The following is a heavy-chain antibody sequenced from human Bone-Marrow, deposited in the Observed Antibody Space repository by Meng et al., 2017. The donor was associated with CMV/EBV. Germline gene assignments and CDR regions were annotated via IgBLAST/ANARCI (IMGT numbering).Heavy chain of an antibody. CDR2: IRYDGSNK. V-gene: IGHV3-30*02. CDR3: ARRERWLQSGRSFDL. D-gene: IGHD5-24*01. J-gene: IGHJ2*01. Sequence: GESLKISCAASGFTFSSYGMHWVRQAPGKGLEWVAFIRYDGSNKYYADSVKGRFTISRDNSKNTLYLQMNSLRAEDTAVYYCARRERWLQSGRSFDLWGRGTLVTVSS. CDR1: GFTFSSYG.